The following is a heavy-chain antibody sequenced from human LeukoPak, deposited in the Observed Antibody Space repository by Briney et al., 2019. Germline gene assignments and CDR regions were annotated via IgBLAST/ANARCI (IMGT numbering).Heavy chain of an antibody. D-gene: IGHD6-13*01. J-gene: IGHJ6*03. Sequence: ASVKVSCKASGYTFTSYYMHWVRQAPGQGLEWMGIINPSGGSTSYAQKFQGRVTMTRDMSTSTVYMELSSLRSDDTAVYYCARMGYSSSWYRNYYYYYMDVWGKGTTVTISS. CDR2: INPSGGST. CDR1: GYTFTSYY. V-gene: IGHV1-46*01. CDR3: ARMGYSSSWYRNYYYYYMDV.